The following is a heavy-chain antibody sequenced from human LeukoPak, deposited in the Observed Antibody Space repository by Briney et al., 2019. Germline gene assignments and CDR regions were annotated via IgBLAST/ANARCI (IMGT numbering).Heavy chain of an antibody. V-gene: IGHV1-46*01. CDR2: IDPSGGST. J-gene: IGHJ3*02. D-gene: IGHD3-10*01. CDR3: ARAYYGSGSYRAFDI. CDR1: GYTFTSYY. Sequence: ASVNVSCKASGYTFTSYYMYWVRQAPGQGLEWMGIIDPSGGSTSYAQKFQDRVTMTRDTSTSTVYMELSSLRYEDTAVYYCARAYYGSGSYRAFDIWGQGTMVIVSS.